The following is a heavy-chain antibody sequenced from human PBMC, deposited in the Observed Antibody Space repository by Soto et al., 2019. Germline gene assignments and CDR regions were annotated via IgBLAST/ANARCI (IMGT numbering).Heavy chain of an antibody. CDR2: INSRSTYT. Sequence: QVYLVESGGGLVKPGGSLRLSCVTSGFTSGDFDMSWMRQAPGKGLEWVSHINSRSTYTNYADSVKGRFTVSRDNAKNSLSLQMNSLRVEDTAVYYCARDLEGYYADLWGQGTLVTVSP. CDR1: GFTSGDFD. D-gene: IGHD3-22*01. J-gene: IGHJ5*02. CDR3: ARDLEGYYADL. V-gene: IGHV3-11*06.